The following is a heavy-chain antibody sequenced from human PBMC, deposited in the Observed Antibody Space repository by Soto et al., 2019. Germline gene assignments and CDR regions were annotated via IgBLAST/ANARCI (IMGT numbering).Heavy chain of an antibody. Sequence: EASVKVSCKASGYTFTTYAIHWVRQAPGQRLEWMGWINTGNGRTKYSPKFQGRVTITRDTSASTVYMELSSLRSEDTALYYCARDVHGDYVLDYWGQGTLVTVSS. CDR2: INTGNGRT. CDR1: GYTFTTYA. J-gene: IGHJ4*02. CDR3: ARDVHGDYVLDY. D-gene: IGHD4-17*01. V-gene: IGHV1-3*04.